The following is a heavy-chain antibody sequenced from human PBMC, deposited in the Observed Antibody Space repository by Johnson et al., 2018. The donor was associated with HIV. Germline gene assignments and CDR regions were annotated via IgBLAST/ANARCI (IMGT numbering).Heavy chain of an antibody. Sequence: EVQLVESGGGLVKPGGSLRLSCAASGFTFSNAWMSWVRQAPGKGLEWVSVIYSGGSTYYADSVKGRFTISRDNSKNTLYLQMNSLRAEDTAVYYCARAPRPDAFDIWGQGTMVTVSS. CDR2: IYSGGST. CDR3: ARAPRPDAFDI. CDR1: GFTFSNAW. V-gene: IGHV3-66*01. J-gene: IGHJ3*02.